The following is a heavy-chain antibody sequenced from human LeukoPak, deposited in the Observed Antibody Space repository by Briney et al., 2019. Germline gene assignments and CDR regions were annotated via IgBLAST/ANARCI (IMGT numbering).Heavy chain of an antibody. CDR2: IYYSGST. J-gene: IGHJ4*02. Sequence: PSETLSLTCTVSGGSISSYYWGWIRQPPGKGLEWIGSIYYSGSTYYNPSLKSRVTISVDTSKNQFSLKLSSVTAADTAVYYCARTKWELLLDYWGQGTLVTVSS. CDR3: ARTKWELLLDY. D-gene: IGHD1-26*01. CDR1: GGSISSYY. V-gene: IGHV4-39*01.